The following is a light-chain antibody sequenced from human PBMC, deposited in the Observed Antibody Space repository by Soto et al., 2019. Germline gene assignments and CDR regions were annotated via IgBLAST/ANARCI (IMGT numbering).Light chain of an antibody. CDR2: DAS. CDR1: QTISTY. Sequence: DIQMTQSPSSLSASVGDRVTITCRASQTISTYLNWYQKKPGKAPRLLIYDASILLSGVPSRFSRSGSVTNFTLTIASRHPEDFSTYFCQQSESTPYTFGQVTKVE. J-gene: IGKJ2*01. CDR3: QQSESTPYT. V-gene: IGKV1-39*01.